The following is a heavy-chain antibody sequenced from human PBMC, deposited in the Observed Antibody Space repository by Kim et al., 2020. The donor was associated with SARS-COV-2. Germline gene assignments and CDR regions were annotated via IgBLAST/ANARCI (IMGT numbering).Heavy chain of an antibody. V-gene: IGHV3-30*01. Sequence: ADSVKGRFTISRDNTKSTLYLQMNSLRAEDTAVYYCGRKPSSGWSYYIDYWSQGTLVTVSS. CDR3: GRKPSSGWSYYIDY. J-gene: IGHJ4*02. D-gene: IGHD6-19*01.